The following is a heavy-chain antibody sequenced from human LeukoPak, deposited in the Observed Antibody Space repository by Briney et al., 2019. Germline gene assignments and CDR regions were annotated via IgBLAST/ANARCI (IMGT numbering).Heavy chain of an antibody. Sequence: GGSLRLSCAASGFTFSSYSMNWVRQAPGRGLEWVSYISSSGSTIYYADSVKGRFTISRDNAKNSLYLQMNSLRAGDTAVYYCAREPLRIAAAGVFDYWGQGTLVTVSS. CDR2: ISSSGSTI. D-gene: IGHD6-13*01. J-gene: IGHJ4*02. V-gene: IGHV3-48*04. CDR3: AREPLRIAAAGVFDY. CDR1: GFTFSSYS.